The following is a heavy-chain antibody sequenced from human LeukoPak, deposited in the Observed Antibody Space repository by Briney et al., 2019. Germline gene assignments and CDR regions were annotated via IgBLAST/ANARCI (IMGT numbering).Heavy chain of an antibody. CDR3: ARGYYDSSDYEYFQH. CDR1: GYTFTLYG. D-gene: IGHD3-22*01. J-gene: IGHJ1*01. V-gene: IGHV1-2*02. CDR2: INPNSGGT. Sequence: GASVKVSCKASGYTFTLYGITWVRQAPGQGLEWMGWINPNSGGTNYAQKFQGRVTMTRDTSISTAYMELSRLRSDDTAVYYCARGYYDSSDYEYFQHWGQGTLVTVSS.